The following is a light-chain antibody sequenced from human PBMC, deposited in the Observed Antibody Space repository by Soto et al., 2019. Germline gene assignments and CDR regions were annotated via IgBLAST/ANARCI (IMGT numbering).Light chain of an antibody. CDR1: QSVSRN. J-gene: IGKJ4*01. V-gene: IGKV3-15*01. CDR2: GAS. CDR3: QQYNNWPPLT. Sequence: EIVMTQSPATLSVSPGERATLSCRASQSVSRNLAWYQQKPGQAPRLLIYGASTRATGIPARFSGSGSGTEFTLTISSLQSEDCAVYYCQQYNNWPPLTFGGGTKVEIK.